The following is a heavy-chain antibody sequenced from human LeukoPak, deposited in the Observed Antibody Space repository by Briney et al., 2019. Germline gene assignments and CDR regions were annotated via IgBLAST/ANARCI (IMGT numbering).Heavy chain of an antibody. J-gene: IGHJ6*03. CDR2: IYYSGST. D-gene: IGHD3-10*01. CDR1: GGSISSYY. V-gene: IGHV4-59*01. Sequence: SETLSLTCTVSGGSISSYYWSWIRQPPGKGLEWIGYIYYSGSTNYNPSLKSRVTISVDTSKNQFSLKLSSVTAADTAVYYCARGNMVRGVILNYYYYYYMDAWGKGTTVTISS. CDR3: ARGNMVRGVILNYYYYYYMDA.